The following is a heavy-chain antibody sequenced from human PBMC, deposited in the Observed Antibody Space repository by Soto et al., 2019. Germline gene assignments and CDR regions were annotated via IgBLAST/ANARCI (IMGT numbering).Heavy chain of an antibody. V-gene: IGHV3-7*03. CDR3: ARGDSGHWEF. CDR1: GFTFSFCW. CDR2: IRPDGNEQ. J-gene: IGHJ4*02. D-gene: IGHD2-21*02. Sequence: EVQLVESGGALVQPGGSLRLSCAASGFTFSFCWMSWVRQAPGKGLEWVANIRPDGNEQLYVDSVKGRFTISRDNADNSLYLQMNNLRAEDTAVYFCARGDSGHWEFGGQGTLVTVSS.